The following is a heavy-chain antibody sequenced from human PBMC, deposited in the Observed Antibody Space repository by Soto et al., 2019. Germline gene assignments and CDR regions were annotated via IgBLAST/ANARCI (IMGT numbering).Heavy chain of an antibody. J-gene: IGHJ6*02. CDR1: GFTFSSYA. D-gene: IGHD3-9*01. CDR2: ISGSGGST. CDR3: AKSGAVVLRYFDWLPTSYYYYGMDV. Sequence: PGGSLRLSCAASGFTFSSYAMSWVRQAPGKGLEWVSAISGSGGSTYYADSVKGRFTISRDNSKNTLYLQMNSLRAEDTAVYYCAKSGAVVLRYFDWLPTSYYYYGMDVWGQGTTVTV. V-gene: IGHV3-23*01.